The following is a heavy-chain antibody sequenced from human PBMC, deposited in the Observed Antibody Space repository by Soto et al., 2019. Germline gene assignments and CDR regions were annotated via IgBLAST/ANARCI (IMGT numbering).Heavy chain of an antibody. Sequence: GGSLRLSCEASGFTLRSYAMTWIRQAPGKGLEWVSLISANDVGTYYAESVKARFTISTDQSRNTVYLQMDSLRADDTAIYYCAKAKNDYNWDNRPPFDYWGQGTLVTVSS. CDR3: AKAKNDYNWDNRPPFDY. V-gene: IGHV3-23*01. CDR1: GFTLRSYA. CDR2: ISANDVGT. D-gene: IGHD1-20*01. J-gene: IGHJ4*02.